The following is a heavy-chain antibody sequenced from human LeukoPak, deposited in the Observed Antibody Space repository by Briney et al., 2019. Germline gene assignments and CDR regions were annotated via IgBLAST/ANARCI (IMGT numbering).Heavy chain of an antibody. J-gene: IGHJ6*02. CDR1: GFTFSNYA. V-gene: IGHV3-30-3*01. Sequence: GRSLRLSCAASGFTFSNYALHWVRQAPGKGLEWVAVISYDGSNKYYADSVKGRFTISRDNAKNSLYLQMNSLRAEDTAVYNCARDNDFRDHYYYYYGMDVWGQGTTVTVSS. CDR3: ARDNDFRDHYYYYYGMDV. CDR2: ISYDGSNK. D-gene: IGHD3-3*01.